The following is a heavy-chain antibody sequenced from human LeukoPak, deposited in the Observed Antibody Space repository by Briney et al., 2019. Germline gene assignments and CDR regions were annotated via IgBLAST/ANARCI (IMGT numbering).Heavy chain of an antibody. CDR2: ISDDGTNT. V-gene: IGHV3-30*04. J-gene: IGHJ4*02. Sequence: GGSLRLSCAASGLTFSRYAMHWVRQAPGKGLECVAFISDDGTNTYYADSVKGRFTISRDNSKNTLYLQMDSLRAEDTALYYCARSSSSGYTYYFDYWGQGTLVTVSS. D-gene: IGHD6-19*01. CDR1: GLTFSRYA. CDR3: ARSSSSGYTYYFDY.